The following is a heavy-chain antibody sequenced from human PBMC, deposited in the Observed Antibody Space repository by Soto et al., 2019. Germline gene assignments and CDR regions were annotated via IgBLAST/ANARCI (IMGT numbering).Heavy chain of an antibody. V-gene: IGHV3-21*01. CDR3: ARRARCCSSTRCSCYYHYGMDV. Sequence: EVQLVESGGGLVKPGGSLRLSCAASGFTFSSYSMNWVRQAPGKGLEWVSSISSSSSYIYYADSVKGRFTISRDNAKNSLYLQMNTLRAEYTAVYYCARRARCCSSTRCSCYYHYGMDVWGQGTTVTVSS. CDR1: GFTFSSYS. CDR2: ISSSSSYI. J-gene: IGHJ6*01. D-gene: IGHD2-2*01.